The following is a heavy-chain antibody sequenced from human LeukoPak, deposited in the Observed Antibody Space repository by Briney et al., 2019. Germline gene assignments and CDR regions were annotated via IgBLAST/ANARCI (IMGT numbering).Heavy chain of an antibody. J-gene: IGHJ4*02. V-gene: IGHV3-30*04. Sequence: HPGGSLRLSCVASGFTFSNYAIHWVRQAPGKGLEWMAFIRSDGSNKYYADSVKGRFTISRDNSKNTLYLQMNSLRAEDTAVYYCARILDSAWGELGYWGQGTLVTVSS. CDR3: ARILDSAWGELGY. CDR2: IRSDGSNK. CDR1: GFTFSNYA. D-gene: IGHD6-19*01.